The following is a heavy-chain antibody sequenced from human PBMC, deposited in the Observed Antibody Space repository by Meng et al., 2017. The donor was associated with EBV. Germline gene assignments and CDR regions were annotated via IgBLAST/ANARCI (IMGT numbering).Heavy chain of an antibody. CDR3: ASESGRGFTPDY. J-gene: IGHJ4*02. Sequence: QVPVVHSGAGVKRPGSSVKVSCTTSGGTFRSDAISWVRQAPGQGLEWMGGLIPMSDAPHYAQKFQGRVTITADESTSTHYMDLSGLRSEDTAVYYCASESGRGFTPDYWGQGTLVTVSS. CDR2: LIPMSDAP. CDR1: GGTFRSDA. V-gene: IGHV1-69*01. D-gene: IGHD3-10*01.